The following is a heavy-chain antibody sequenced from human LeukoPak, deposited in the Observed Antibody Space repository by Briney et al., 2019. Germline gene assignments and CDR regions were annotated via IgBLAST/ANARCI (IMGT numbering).Heavy chain of an antibody. J-gene: IGHJ5*02. V-gene: IGHV4-34*01. Sequence: SETLSLTCAVYGGSFSGYYWCWIRQPPGKGLEWIGEINHSGSTNYNPSLKSRVTISVDTSKNQFSLKLSSVTAADTAVYYCARDGIAAAGSWFDPWGQGTLVTVSS. CDR1: GGSFSGYY. D-gene: IGHD6-13*01. CDR3: ARDGIAAAGSWFDP. CDR2: INHSGST.